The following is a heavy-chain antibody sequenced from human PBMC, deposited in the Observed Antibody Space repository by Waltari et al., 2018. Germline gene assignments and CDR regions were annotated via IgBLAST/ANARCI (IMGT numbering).Heavy chain of an antibody. CDR3: AREFVGLGCSGGSCYPMDV. J-gene: IGHJ6*03. V-gene: IGHV4-38-2*02. D-gene: IGHD2-15*01. Sequence: QVQLQESGPGLVKPSETLSLTCTVSGYSISSGYYWGWIRQPPGKGLEWIGSIYHSGSTYYNPSLKSRVTISVDTSKNQFSLKLSSVTAADTAVYYCAREFVGLGCSGGSCYPMDVWGKGTTVTVSS. CDR2: IYHSGST. CDR1: GYSISSGYY.